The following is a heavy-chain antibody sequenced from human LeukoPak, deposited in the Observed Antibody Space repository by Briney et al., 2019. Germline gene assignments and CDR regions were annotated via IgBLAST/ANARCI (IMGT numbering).Heavy chain of an antibody. V-gene: IGHV4-59*12. Sequence: SETLSLTCTVSGASISSSNWNWIRQAPGKGLEWVGYITFSGGTNYHPSLGSRVTISLDMSKNKFYLKLTSVTAADTAIYYCARDSVYATNWYDPWGQGTLVTVSS. CDR1: GASISSSN. J-gene: IGHJ5*02. D-gene: IGHD2-8*01. CDR3: ARDSVYATNWYDP. CDR2: ITFSGGT.